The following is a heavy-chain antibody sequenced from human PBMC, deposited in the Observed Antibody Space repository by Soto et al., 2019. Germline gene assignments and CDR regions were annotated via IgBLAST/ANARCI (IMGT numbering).Heavy chain of an antibody. CDR3: ARGDDYGDYTLDY. D-gene: IGHD4-17*01. CDR2: IYYSGST. Sequence: SETLSLTCTVSGGSISSYYWSWIRQPPGKGLEWIGYIYYSGSTNYNPSLKSRVTISVDTSKNQFSLKLSSVTAADTAVYYCARGDDYGDYTLDYWGQGTLVTVSS. V-gene: IGHV4-59*01. CDR1: GGSISSYY. J-gene: IGHJ4*02.